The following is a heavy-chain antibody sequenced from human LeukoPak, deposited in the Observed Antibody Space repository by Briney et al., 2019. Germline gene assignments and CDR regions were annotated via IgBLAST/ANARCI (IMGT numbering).Heavy chain of an antibody. CDR2: IFYSGST. D-gene: IGHD3-9*01. CDR1: TRSISTSNNY. V-gene: IGHV4-39*07. CDR3: ARLTGYSSESWFDP. Sequence: SSHSLSLTCTVSTRSISTSNNYWGWVRPPPGKALEWIGNIFYSGSTYYTPSLKSRVTISLDKSCNQFSLKLNSVTAADTAVYYCARLTGYSSESWFDPWGQGTLVTVSS. J-gene: IGHJ5*02.